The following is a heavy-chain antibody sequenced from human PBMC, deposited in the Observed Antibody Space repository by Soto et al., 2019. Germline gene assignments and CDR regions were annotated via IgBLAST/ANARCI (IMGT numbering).Heavy chain of an antibody. V-gene: IGHV1-3*01. CDR2: INGGNGNT. D-gene: IGHD1-26*01. Sequence: PSVKASCKDCGNTIPNYAIHCVRQAPEQRLEWMGWINGGNGNTYYSEHFQVRVTFSRDTSAGTVYMQLNSLTSEDTAVYYCARDDSGFSGSHYIDYFNYWGQGALVTVTA. J-gene: IGHJ4*02. CDR3: ARDDSGFSGSHYIDYFNY. CDR1: GNTIPNYA.